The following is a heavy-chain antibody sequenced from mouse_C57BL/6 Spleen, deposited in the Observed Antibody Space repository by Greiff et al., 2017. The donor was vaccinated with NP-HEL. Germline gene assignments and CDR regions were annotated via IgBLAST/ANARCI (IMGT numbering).Heavy chain of an antibody. CDR2: IDPSDSYT. V-gene: IGHV1-50*01. Sequence: QVQLKQPGAELVKPGASVKLSCKASGYTFTSYWMQWVKQRPGQGLEWIGEIDPSDSYTNYNQKFKGKATLTVDTSSSTAYMQLSSLTSEDSAVYYCARGTVVAMRYFDVWGTGTTVTVSS. D-gene: IGHD1-1*01. CDR3: ARGTVVAMRYFDV. J-gene: IGHJ1*03. CDR1: GYTFTSYW.